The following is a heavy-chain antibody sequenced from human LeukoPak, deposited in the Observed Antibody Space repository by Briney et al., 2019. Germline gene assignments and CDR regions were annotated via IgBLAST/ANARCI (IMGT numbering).Heavy chain of an antibody. CDR3: ARGIASTGNPNWFDP. D-gene: IGHD6-13*01. CDR1: GFTFSSYA. V-gene: IGHV3-33*01. CDR2: IWYDGSKI. Sequence: QPGRSLRLSCAASGFTFSSYAMHWVRQPPGTGLEWVAVIWYDGSKIYYADSVKGRFTISRDNSRNTVDLQMNSLRGEDTAIYYCARGIASTGNPNWFDPWGQGTLVAVSS. J-gene: IGHJ5*02.